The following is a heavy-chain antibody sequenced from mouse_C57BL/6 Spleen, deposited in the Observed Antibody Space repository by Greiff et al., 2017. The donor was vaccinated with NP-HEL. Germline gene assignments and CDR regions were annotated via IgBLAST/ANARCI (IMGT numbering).Heavy chain of an antibody. Sequence: QVQLQQPGAELVKPGASVKMSCKASGYTFTSYWITWVKQRPGQGLEWIGDIYPGSGSTHYNEKFKSKATLTVDTSSSTAYMQLSSLTSEDSAGYYCARWGYYYGGYWGQGTTLTVSS. CDR1: GYTFTSYW. CDR3: ARWGYYYGGY. CDR2: IYPGSGST. V-gene: IGHV1-55*01. J-gene: IGHJ2*01. D-gene: IGHD3-1*01.